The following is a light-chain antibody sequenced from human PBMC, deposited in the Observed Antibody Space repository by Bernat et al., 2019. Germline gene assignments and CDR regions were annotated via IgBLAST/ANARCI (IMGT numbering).Light chain of an antibody. CDR3: QQYDGLQLIT. CDR1: HDMSNF. Sequence: DMQMTQSPPSLSASMGDRVTITCQASHDMSNFLNWYQQKPGKAPNLLIYDASHLQEGVPARFTGSGSGTSFTLTISSLQPEDFATYYCQQYDGLQLITFGHGTLLE. CDR2: DAS. J-gene: IGKJ5*01. V-gene: IGKV1-33*01.